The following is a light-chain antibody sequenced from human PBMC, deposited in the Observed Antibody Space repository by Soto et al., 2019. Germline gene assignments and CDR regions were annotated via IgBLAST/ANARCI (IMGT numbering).Light chain of an antibody. CDR1: QSVQNF. J-gene: IGKJ3*01. CDR2: DAS. V-gene: IGKV3-11*01. Sequence: EISLTQSPATLSLSPGERATLSCRASQSVQNFFAWYKQKTGQAPRLLIYDASYRATGVPARFSASGSGTDFPLTISSIEPEDFAVYYCKQRSSWPATFGPGTKVHIK. CDR3: KQRSSWPAT.